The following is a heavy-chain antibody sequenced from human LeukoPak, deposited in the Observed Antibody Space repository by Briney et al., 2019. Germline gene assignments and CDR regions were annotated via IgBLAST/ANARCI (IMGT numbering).Heavy chain of an antibody. CDR2: IGGRDGST. CDR3: AKGHYYGSGSLDY. CDR1: GFTFSSYG. Sequence: GGSLRLSCAASGFTFSSYGMSWVRQAPGKGLEWVSAIGGRDGSTYYADSVKGRFTISRDNSKNTLYVQMNSLRAEDTAVYYCAKGHYYGSGSLDYWGQETLVTVSS. D-gene: IGHD3-10*01. J-gene: IGHJ4*02. V-gene: IGHV3-23*01.